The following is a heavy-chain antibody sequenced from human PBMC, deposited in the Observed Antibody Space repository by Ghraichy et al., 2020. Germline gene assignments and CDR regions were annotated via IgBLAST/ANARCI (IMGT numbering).Heavy chain of an antibody. V-gene: IGHV4-31*02. D-gene: IGHD2-15*01. CDR1: GGSISSDGYY. CDR2: IYYSGNT. CDR3: ARERSSYSGGYNLDY. J-gene: IGHJ4*02. Sequence: LSLTCIVSGGSISSDGYYWSWIRQHPGKGLEWIGYIYYSGNTYYNPSLRGRVTISVDTSKNQFSLKLSSVTAADTAVYYCARERSSYSGGYNLDYWGQGTLVTVSS.